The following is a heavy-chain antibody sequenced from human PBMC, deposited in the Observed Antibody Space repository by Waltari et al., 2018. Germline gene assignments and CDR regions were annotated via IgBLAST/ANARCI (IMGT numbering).Heavy chain of an antibody. CDR1: GGSFSGYY. V-gene: IGHV4-34*01. CDR2: INHSVST. CDR3: ARLTMVRGVSYYYYDMDV. Sequence: QVQLQQWGAGLLKPSETLSLTCAVYGGSFSGYYWSWIRQPPGKGLEWIGEINHSVSTNYNPSLKSRGTISVDTAKNQFSLKLSSVTAADTAVYYCARLTMVRGVSYYYYDMDVWGKGTTVTVSS. J-gene: IGHJ6*03. D-gene: IGHD3-10*01.